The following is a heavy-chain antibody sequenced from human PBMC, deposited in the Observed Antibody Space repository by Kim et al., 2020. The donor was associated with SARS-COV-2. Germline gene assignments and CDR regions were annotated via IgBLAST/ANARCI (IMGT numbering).Heavy chain of an antibody. CDR1: GGSISSSSYF. CDR3: ARREDVGYCSSTSCVPRGWFDP. CDR2: IYYSGST. D-gene: IGHD2-2*01. Sequence: SETLSLTCTVSGGSISSSSYFWGWIRQPPGKGLEWIGSIYYSGSTYYNPSLKSRVTISVDTSKNQSSLKLSSVTAADTAVYYCARREDVGYCSSTSCVPRGWFDPWGQGTLVTVSS. V-gene: IGHV4-39*01. J-gene: IGHJ5*02.